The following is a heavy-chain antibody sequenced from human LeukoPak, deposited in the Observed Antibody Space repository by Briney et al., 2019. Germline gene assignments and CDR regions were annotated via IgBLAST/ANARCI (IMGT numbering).Heavy chain of an antibody. J-gene: IGHJ4*02. Sequence: KPSETLSLTCAVYGGSFSGYYWSWIRQPLEKGLEWIGEINHSGSTNYNPSLKSRVTISVDTSKNQFSLKLSSVTAADTAVYYCARGSSIAARPGVYWGQGTLVTVSS. CDR3: ARGSSIAARPGVY. CDR1: GGSFSGYY. V-gene: IGHV4-34*01. CDR2: INHSGST. D-gene: IGHD6-6*01.